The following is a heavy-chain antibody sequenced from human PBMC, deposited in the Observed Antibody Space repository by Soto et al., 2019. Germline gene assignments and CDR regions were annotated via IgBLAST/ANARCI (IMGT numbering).Heavy chain of an antibody. CDR3: ARGSYYYDSSGYYLGNDAFDI. Sequence: ASVKVSCKASGYTFTGYYMHWVRQAPGQGLEWMGWINPNSGGTNYAQKFQGWVTMTRDTSISTAYMELSRLRSDDTAVYYCARGSYYYDSSGYYLGNDAFDIWG. CDR1: GYTFTGYY. V-gene: IGHV1-2*04. D-gene: IGHD3-22*01. J-gene: IGHJ3*02. CDR2: INPNSGGT.